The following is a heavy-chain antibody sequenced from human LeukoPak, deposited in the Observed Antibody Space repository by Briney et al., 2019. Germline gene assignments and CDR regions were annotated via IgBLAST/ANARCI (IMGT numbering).Heavy chain of an antibody. J-gene: IGHJ4*02. CDR3: ARGVLNPQLYGY. CDR1: GFTFTSYW. Sequence: PGGSLRLSCAASGFTFTSYWMSWVRQAPGKGLEWVANIKQDGSEKYYVDSVKGRFTISRDNAKNSVYLQMNSLRAEDTAVYYCARGVLNPQLYGYWGQGTLVTVSS. D-gene: IGHD2-2*01. CDR2: IKQDGSEK. V-gene: IGHV3-7*01.